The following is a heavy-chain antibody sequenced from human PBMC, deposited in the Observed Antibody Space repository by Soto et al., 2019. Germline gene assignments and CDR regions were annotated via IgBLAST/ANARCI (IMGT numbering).Heavy chain of an antibody. CDR3: ARDPDSSGYYVFDY. J-gene: IGHJ4*02. V-gene: IGHV3-30-3*01. D-gene: IGHD3-22*01. Sequence: GGSLRLSCAASGFTFGSYSMHWVRQAPGKGLEWVAVISYDGSNKYYADSVKGRFTISRDNSKNTLYLQMNSLRAEDTAVYYCARDPDSSGYYVFDYWGQGTLVTVSS. CDR2: ISYDGSNK. CDR1: GFTFGSYS.